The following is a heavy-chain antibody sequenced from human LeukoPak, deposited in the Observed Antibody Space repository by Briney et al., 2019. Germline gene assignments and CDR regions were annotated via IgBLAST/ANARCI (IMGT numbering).Heavy chain of an antibody. V-gene: IGHV3-48*03. D-gene: IGHD2-2*01. J-gene: IGHJ5*02. CDR2: ISSSGSTI. CDR1: GFTFSSYE. CDR3: ARELGYCSSTSCPNWFDP. Sequence: GGSLRLSCAASGFTFSSYEMNWVRQAPGKGLEWASYISSSGSTIYYADSVKGRFTISRDNAKNSLYLQMNSLRAEDTAVYYCARELGYCSSTSCPNWFDPWGQGTLVTVSS.